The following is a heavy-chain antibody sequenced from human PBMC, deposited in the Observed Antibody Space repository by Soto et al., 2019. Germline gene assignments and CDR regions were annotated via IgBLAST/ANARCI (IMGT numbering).Heavy chain of an antibody. CDR3: ERVAGDDPLVI. V-gene: IGHV3-53*04. J-gene: IGHJ3*02. D-gene: IGHD2-21*02. Sequence: EVQLMESGGGLVQPGGSLRLSCAASGFIVSSNYMTWVRQAPGKGLEWVSIMYSGGTTYYAESVKGRFTISRHISKNTLDLQMNTLRLDDTAVYYCERVAGDDPLVIWGPGTMVTVSS. CDR1: GFIVSSNY. CDR2: MYSGGTT.